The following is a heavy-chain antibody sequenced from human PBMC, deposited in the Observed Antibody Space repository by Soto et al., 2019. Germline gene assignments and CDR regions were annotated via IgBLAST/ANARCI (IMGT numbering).Heavy chain of an antibody. CDR2: IIPIFGTA. J-gene: IGHJ4*02. Sequence: SVKVSCKASGGTFSSYAISWVRQAPGQGLEWMGGIIPIFGTANYAQKFQGRVTSTADESTSTAYMELSSLRSEDTAVYYCASSTREYCSGRSCYFDYWGQGTLVTVSS. D-gene: IGHD2-15*01. V-gene: IGHV1-69*13. CDR1: GGTFSSYA. CDR3: ASSTREYCSGRSCYFDY.